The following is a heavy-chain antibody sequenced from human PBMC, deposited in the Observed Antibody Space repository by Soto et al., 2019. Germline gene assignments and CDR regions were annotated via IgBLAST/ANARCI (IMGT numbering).Heavy chain of an antibody. J-gene: IGHJ3*02. V-gene: IGHV1-18*01. D-gene: IGHD3-10*02. CDR1: GYTFTSYG. Sequence: ASVKVSFKASGYTFTSYGISWVRQAPGQGLEWMGWISAYNGNTNYAQKLQGRVTMTTDTSTSTAYMELRSLRSGDTAVYYCARDVRGLDDAFDIWGQGTMVTVSS. CDR2: ISAYNGNT. CDR3: ARDVRGLDDAFDI.